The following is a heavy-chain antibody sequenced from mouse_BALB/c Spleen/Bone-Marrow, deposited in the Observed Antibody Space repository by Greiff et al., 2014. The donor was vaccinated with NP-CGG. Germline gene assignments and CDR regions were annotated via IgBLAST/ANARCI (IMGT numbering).Heavy chain of an antibody. D-gene: IGHD1-2*01. V-gene: IGHV1-87*01. Sequence: QVQLQQSGAELARPGASVKLSCKASGYSFTSYWIQWVKQRPGQGLEWLGIIYPGDGDTRYTQKFKGKATLTADKSSSTAYMQVSSLASEDSAVYYCARAYGSFYFDYWGQGVTLTVSS. CDR1: GYSFTSYW. CDR3: ARAYGSFYFDY. CDR2: IYPGDGDT. J-gene: IGHJ2*01.